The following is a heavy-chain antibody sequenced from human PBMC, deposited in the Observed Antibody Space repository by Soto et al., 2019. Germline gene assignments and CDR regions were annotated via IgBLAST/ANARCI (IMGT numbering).Heavy chain of an antibody. CDR2: ISSSSSYI. D-gene: IGHD3-10*01. CDR3: ASLAWFGELFSWFDP. V-gene: IGHV3-21*01. CDR1: GFTFSSYS. J-gene: IGHJ5*02. Sequence: AGGSLRLSCAASGFTFSSYSMNWVRQAPGKGLEWVSSISSSSSYIYYADSVKGRFTISRDNAKNSLYLQMNSLRAEDTAVYYCASLAWFGELFSWFDPWGQGTLVTVSS.